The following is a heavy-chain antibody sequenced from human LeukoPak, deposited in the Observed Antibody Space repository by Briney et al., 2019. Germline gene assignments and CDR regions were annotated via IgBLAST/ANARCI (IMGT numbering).Heavy chain of an antibody. D-gene: IGHD3-3*01. V-gene: IGHV1-2*02. Sequence: ASVKVSCKASGYTFTGYYMHWVRPAPGQGLAWMGWINPNSGGTNYAQTFQGRVIMTRDTSSSTAYMELSRLRSDDTAVYYCARDGVPAKNFWSGDPRRFDPWGQGTLVTVSS. CDR3: ARDGVPAKNFWSGDPRRFDP. J-gene: IGHJ5*02. CDR1: GYTFTGYY. CDR2: INPNSGGT.